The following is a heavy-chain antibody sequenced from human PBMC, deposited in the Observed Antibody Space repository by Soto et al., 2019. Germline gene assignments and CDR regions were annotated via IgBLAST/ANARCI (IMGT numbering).Heavy chain of an antibody. J-gene: IGHJ6*02. CDR3: ARDAPVQMATPLEDFFYTMDE. Sequence: VQLVESGGGLVQPGGCLRLSCEASGFTFSIYAMHWVRQAPGKGLEWVAVISYDGSTRYYRDSVKGRFTISRDNSKDTLYLQMNSLRAEDTAVYFCARDAPVQMATPLEDFFYTMDEWGQGTTVTVSS. CDR2: ISYDGSTR. V-gene: IGHV3-30-3*01. D-gene: IGHD2-15*01. CDR1: GFTFSIYA.